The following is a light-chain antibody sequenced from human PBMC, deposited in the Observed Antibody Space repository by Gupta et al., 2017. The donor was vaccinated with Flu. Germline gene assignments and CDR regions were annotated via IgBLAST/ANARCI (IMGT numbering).Light chain of an antibody. J-gene: IGLJ2*01. CDR2: RHN. CDR1: SSNIGSNY. V-gene: IGLV1-47*01. CDR3: SAWDDSLTGPVL. Sequence: QSVLTQPPSASATPGQSVTISCSERSSNIGSNYVYWYQPLPGTAPKLLIYRHNPPPPGVPDRFSCGTSCAYASLVISGRRYEDEADDYCSAWDDSLTGPVLFGGGTKLTVL.